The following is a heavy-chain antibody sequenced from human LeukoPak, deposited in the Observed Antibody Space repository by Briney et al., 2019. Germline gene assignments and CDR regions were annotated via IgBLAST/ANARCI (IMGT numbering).Heavy chain of an antibody. J-gene: IGHJ1*01. Sequence: PGGSLRLSCVASGFSFSNYAMTWVRQARGKGLQWVSSSAASGGNIFYADSVKGRFTTSRDNSKNTLYLQMDSLGADDTAVYYCAKDPSSGWPEYFQHWGQGTLVTVSS. D-gene: IGHD6-19*01. CDR2: SAASGGNI. V-gene: IGHV3-23*01. CDR1: GFSFSNYA. CDR3: AKDPSSGWPEYFQH.